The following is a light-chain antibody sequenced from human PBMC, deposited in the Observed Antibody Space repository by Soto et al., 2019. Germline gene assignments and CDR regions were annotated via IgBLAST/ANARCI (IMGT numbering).Light chain of an antibody. CDR1: QGIRDE. Sequence: IQMTQFPASLSASVGDRVTITCRASQGIRDELAWYQQKPGKAPTLLIYGASRLESGVPSRFSGSGSGTDFSLTIYSLRPEDSATYFCLQDYNYPRTFGQGTKLQIK. V-gene: IGKV1-6*01. CDR3: LQDYNYPRT. J-gene: IGKJ2*01. CDR2: GAS.